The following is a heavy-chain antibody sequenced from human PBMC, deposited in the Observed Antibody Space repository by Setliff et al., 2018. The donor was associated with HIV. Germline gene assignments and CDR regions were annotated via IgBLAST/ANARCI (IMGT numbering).Heavy chain of an antibody. J-gene: IGHJ1*01. CDR3: ARGGYSYGFGRHRAYFQY. CDR1: GGSISSYY. Sequence: SETLSLTCTVSGGSISSYYWSWIRQTPGKGLEWIGEINHSGGTNYNPSLKSRVTMSVDTPKNQFSLKLSSVTAANTAVFYCARGGYSYGFGRHRAYFQYWGQGTQVTVSS. CDR2: INHSGGT. V-gene: IGHV4-34*01. D-gene: IGHD5-18*01.